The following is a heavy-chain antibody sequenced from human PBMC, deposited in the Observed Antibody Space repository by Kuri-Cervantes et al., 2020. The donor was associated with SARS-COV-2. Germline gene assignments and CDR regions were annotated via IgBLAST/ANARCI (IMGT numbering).Heavy chain of an antibody. CDR3: ARTYCTNGVCPYYYYGMDV. J-gene: IGHJ6*02. CDR1: GFSLSASGVG. Sequence: SGPTLVKPTQTLTLTCTFSGFSLSASGVGVGWIRQPPGKALERLALIYWNDDKRYSPSLKSRLTITKDTSKNQVVLTMTNMDPVDTATYYCARTYCTNGVCPYYYYGMDVWGQGTTVTVSS. CDR2: IYWNDDK. V-gene: IGHV2-5*01. D-gene: IGHD2-8*01.